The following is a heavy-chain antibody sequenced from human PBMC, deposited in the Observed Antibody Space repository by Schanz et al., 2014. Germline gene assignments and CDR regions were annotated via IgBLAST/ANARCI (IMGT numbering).Heavy chain of an antibody. J-gene: IGHJ6*02. V-gene: IGHV4-30-4*07. Sequence: QVPLQESGPGLVKPSQTLSLTCAVSGGSISSGGYSWNWIRQPPGKGLEWIVYINYSGSTYYNPSLKSRVNITVDTPRNQSSRKPGSVPAADTAVYYCARGGRTTYNYYYGMDVWGQGTTVTVSS. CDR2: INYSGST. CDR3: ARGGRTTYNYYYGMDV. D-gene: IGHD1-1*01. CDR1: GGSISSGGYS.